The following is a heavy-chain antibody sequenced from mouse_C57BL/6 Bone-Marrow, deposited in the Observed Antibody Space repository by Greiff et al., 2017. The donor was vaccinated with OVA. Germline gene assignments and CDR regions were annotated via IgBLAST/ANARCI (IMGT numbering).Heavy chain of an antibody. V-gene: IGHV1-59*01. CDR2: IDPSDSYT. CDR1: GYTFTSYW. CDR3: AREKAILLGAMDY. Sequence: QVQLQQSGAELVRPGTSVKLSCKASGYTFTSYWMHWVKQRPGQGLEWIGVIDPSDSYTNYNQKFKGKATLTVDTSSSTAYMQLSSLTSEDSAVYYCAREKAILLGAMDYWGQGTSVTVSS. J-gene: IGHJ4*01. D-gene: IGHD1-1*01.